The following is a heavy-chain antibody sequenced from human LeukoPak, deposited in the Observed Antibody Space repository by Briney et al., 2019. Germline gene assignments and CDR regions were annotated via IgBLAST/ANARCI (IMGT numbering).Heavy chain of an antibody. CDR1: GFTFSSYA. CDR3: AKVVSGYHFDY. Sequence: GGSLRLSCAASGFTFSSYAMSWVRQAPGKGLEWVSAISGSGGTTYYADSVKGRFTISRDNPQNTLYLQMNTLRAEDTAVYYCAKVVSGYHFDYWGQGTLVTVSS. J-gene: IGHJ4*02. D-gene: IGHD5-12*01. V-gene: IGHV3-23*01. CDR2: ISGSGGTT.